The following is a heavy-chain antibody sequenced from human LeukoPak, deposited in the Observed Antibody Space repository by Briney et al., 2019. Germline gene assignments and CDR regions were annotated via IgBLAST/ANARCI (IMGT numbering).Heavy chain of an antibody. CDR1: GFTFSSYA. V-gene: IGHV3-23*01. D-gene: IGHD3-9*01. J-gene: IGHJ4*02. Sequence: GGSLRLSCAASGFTFSSYAMSWVRQAPGKGLEWVSAISGSGGSTYYADSVKGRFTISRDNSKNTLYLQMNSLRAEDTAVYYCAKLHGDILTGYYLYYFDYWGQGTLVTVSS. CDR3: AKLHGDILTGYYLYYFDY. CDR2: ISGSGGST.